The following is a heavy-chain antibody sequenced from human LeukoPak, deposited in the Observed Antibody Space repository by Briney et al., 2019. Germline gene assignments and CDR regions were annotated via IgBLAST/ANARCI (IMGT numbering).Heavy chain of an antibody. D-gene: IGHD3-3*01. V-gene: IGHV3-30*02. J-gene: IGHJ4*02. CDR2: IRYDGSNK. Sequence: GGSLRLSCAASGFTFSSYGMHWVRQAPGKGLEWVAFIRYDGSNKYYADSVKGRFTISRDNSKNTLYLQMNSLRAGDTAVYYCARPPSDFWSGYPDYWGQGTLVTVSS. CDR3: ARPPSDFWSGYPDY. CDR1: GFTFSSYG.